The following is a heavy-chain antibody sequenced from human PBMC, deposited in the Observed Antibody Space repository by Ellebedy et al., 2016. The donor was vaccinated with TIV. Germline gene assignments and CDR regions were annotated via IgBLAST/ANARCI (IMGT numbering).Heavy chain of an antibody. J-gene: IGHJ4*02. Sequence: SVKVSXXASGGTFSSYAISWVRQAPGQGLEWMGGIIPIFGTANYAQKFQGRVTITADKSTSTAYMELSSLRSEDTAVYYCARARAARYDYWGQGTLVTVSS. CDR2: IIPIFGTA. D-gene: IGHD6-6*01. V-gene: IGHV1-69*06. CDR1: GGTFSSYA. CDR3: ARARAARYDY.